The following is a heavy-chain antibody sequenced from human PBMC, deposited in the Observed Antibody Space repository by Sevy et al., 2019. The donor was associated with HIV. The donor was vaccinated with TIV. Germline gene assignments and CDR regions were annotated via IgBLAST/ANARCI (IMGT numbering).Heavy chain of an antibody. CDR2: ISGLSNYI. CDR1: GFTFNSFY. J-gene: IGHJ3*02. D-gene: IGHD4-17*01. CDR3: ARSGPSTVYDAFDI. V-gene: IGHV3-21*01. Sequence: GGSLRLSCAASGFTFNSFYMNWVRQAPGKGLEWVSSISGLSNYIFYADSLKGRFTISRDNAKNSLYLQMNSLRVEDTAVYYCARSGPSTVYDAFDIWGQGTMVTVSS.